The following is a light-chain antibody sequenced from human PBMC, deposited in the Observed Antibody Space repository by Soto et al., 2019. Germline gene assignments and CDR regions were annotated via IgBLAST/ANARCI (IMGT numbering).Light chain of an antibody. CDR3: QQNYSTPPT. CDR1: QDSTKY. J-gene: IGKJ1*01. V-gene: IGKV1-39*01. Sequence: DIQWTHSPSSLSASVGDRVTSASSASQDSTKYLAWYQQKLGKAPNLLIYDASTLHSGVPSRFSGSGSGTDFTLTISSLQTEDFATYYCQQNYSTPPTCGQGTKVDI. CDR2: DAS.